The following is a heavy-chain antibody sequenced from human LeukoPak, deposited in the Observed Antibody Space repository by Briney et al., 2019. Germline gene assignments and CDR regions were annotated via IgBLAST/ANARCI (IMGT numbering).Heavy chain of an antibody. J-gene: IGHJ2*01. CDR1: GFTLSTYG. Sequence: PGRSLRLSCAASGFTLSTYGMHWVRQAPGKGLEWLAFISYDGSNKYYADSVKGRFTISRDNSNYTLYLQMSSLRAEDTAVYYCAKQNWNADWYFDLWGRGTLVTVSS. CDR3: AKQNWNADWYFDL. CDR2: ISYDGSNK. V-gene: IGHV3-30*18. D-gene: IGHD1-1*01.